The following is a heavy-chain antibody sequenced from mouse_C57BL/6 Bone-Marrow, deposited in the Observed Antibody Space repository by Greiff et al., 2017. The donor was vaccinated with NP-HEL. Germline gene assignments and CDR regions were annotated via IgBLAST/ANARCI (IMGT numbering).Heavy chain of an antibody. CDR1: GYTFTSYW. CDR2: IHPNSGST. V-gene: IGHV1-64*01. CDR3: TRSSLLRFFDY. Sequence: QVQLQQPGAELVKPGASVKLSCKASGYTFTSYWMHWVKQMPGQGLEWIGMIHPNSGSTNYNEKFKSKATLTVDKSSSTAYMELRSLTSEDSAVYYCTRSSLLRFFDYWGQGTTLTVSS. D-gene: IGHD1-2*01. J-gene: IGHJ2*01.